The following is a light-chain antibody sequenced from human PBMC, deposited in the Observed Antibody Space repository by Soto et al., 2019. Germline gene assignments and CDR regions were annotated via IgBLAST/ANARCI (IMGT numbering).Light chain of an antibody. CDR1: QSVLYSSNNKNY. Sequence: DIVMTQSPDSLAVSLGERATINCKSRQSVLYSSNNKNYLAWYQQRQGQSPRRXIDNISNRESGVPDRFSGRGSGTDFTLEISRVEAEDVGIYDCMHSIAWPWTFGQGTQVDIK. CDR2: NIS. J-gene: IGKJ1*01. V-gene: IGKV4-1*01. CDR3: MHSIAWPWT.